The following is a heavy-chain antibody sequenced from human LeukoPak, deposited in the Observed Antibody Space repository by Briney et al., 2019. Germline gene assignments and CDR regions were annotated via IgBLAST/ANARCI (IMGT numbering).Heavy chain of an antibody. J-gene: IGHJ4*02. CDR1: GYTFTSYY. CDR3: ARGPGPADDGGGYCFDY. D-gene: IGHD3-22*01. CDR2: INHSGGST. Sequence: GDSVKVSCKASGYTFTSYYLYWVRQAPGQGLEWMGVINHSGGSTTSAQKFQGRVTMTRDTSTSTVYMELRSPRSEDTAVYYCARGPGPADDGGGYCFDYWGQGTLVTVSS. V-gene: IGHV1-46*01.